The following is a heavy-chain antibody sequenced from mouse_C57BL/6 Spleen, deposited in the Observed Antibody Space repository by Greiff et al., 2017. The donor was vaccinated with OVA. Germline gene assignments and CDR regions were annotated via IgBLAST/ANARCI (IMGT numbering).Heavy chain of an antibody. CDR2: ISSGSSTI. Sequence: EVQLQQSGGGLVKPGGSLKLSCAASGFTFCDYGMHWVRQAPEKGLEWVAYISSGSSTIYYADTVKGRFTISRDNAKNTLFLQMTSLRSEDTAMYYCAKGVITTVVEDWYFDVWGTGTTVTVSS. V-gene: IGHV5-17*01. CDR3: AKGVITTVVEDWYFDV. CDR1: GFTFCDYG. D-gene: IGHD1-1*01. J-gene: IGHJ1*03.